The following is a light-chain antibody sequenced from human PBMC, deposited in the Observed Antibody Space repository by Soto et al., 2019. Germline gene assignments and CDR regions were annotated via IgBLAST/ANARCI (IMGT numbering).Light chain of an antibody. CDR1: QSVGSY. J-gene: IGKJ5*01. Sequence: EIVLTQSPATLSLSPGERATLSCRTSQSVGSYLTWHQQRPGQAPRLLIYDASNRATGSPARFSGSGSGTDFTLTISSLEPEDFAVYYCQQRSNWPITFGQGTRREIK. CDR3: QQRSNWPIT. V-gene: IGKV3-11*01. CDR2: DAS.